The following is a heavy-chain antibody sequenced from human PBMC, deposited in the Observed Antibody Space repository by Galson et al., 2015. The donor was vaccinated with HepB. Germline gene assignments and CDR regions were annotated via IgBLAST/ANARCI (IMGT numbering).Heavy chain of an antibody. CDR3: ARDPGSSWSHRLSWFDP. D-gene: IGHD6-13*01. V-gene: IGHV4-4*07. J-gene: IGHJ5*02. Sequence: SETLSLTCTVSGGSISNYYWSYIRQPAGKGLEWIGRIYTSGRTNYNPSLKSRVTMSVDTSKNQFSLKLSSGTAADTAVYYCARDPGSSWSHRLSWFDPWGQGTLVTVSS. CDR1: GGSISNYY. CDR2: IYTSGRT.